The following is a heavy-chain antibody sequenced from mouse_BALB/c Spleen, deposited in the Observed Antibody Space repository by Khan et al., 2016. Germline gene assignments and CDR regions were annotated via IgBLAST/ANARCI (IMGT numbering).Heavy chain of an antibody. CDR3: TTVVPDY. Sequence: EVKLEESGGGLVQPGGSMKLSCVASGFTFSSYWMSWVRQSPEKGLEWVAEIRLKSDNYATHYAESVKGKFTISRDDSKSRLYLQMNSLRAEDTGSYYCTTVVPDYWGQGTTLTVSS. D-gene: IGHD1-1*01. J-gene: IGHJ2*01. CDR1: GFTFSSYW. CDR2: IRLKSDNYAT. V-gene: IGHV6-6*02.